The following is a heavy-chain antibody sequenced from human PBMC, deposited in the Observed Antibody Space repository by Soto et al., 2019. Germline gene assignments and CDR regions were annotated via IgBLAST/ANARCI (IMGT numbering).Heavy chain of an antibody. D-gene: IGHD3-3*01. CDR1: GGSSGNFY. CDR2: IYYSGST. Sequence: PSETLCVTWTVSGGSSGNFYWSWIRKPPGKGLEWIGYIYYSGSTNYNPSLKSRVTISVDTSKNQFSLKLSSVTAADTAVYYCARQIARYWTRYYGNWFDPWGQGTLVTVSS. CDR3: ARQIARYWTRYYGNWFDP. J-gene: IGHJ5*02. V-gene: IGHV4-59*08.